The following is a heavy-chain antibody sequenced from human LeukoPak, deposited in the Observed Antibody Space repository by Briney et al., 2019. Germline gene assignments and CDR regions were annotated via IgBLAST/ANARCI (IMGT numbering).Heavy chain of an antibody. CDR2: IIPIFGTA. CDR1: GGTFSSYA. CDR3: ARAPITMVRGVPTTYNWFDP. V-gene: IGHV1-69*05. J-gene: IGHJ5*02. D-gene: IGHD3-10*01. Sequence: SVKVSCKASGGTFSSYAISWVRQAPGQGLEWMGRIIPIFGTANYAQKFQGRVTVTTDESTSTAYMELSSLRSEDTAVYYCARAPITMVRGVPTTYNWFDPWGQGTLVTVSS.